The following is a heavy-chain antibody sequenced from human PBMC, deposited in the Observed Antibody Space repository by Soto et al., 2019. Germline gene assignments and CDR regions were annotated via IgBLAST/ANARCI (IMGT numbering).Heavy chain of an antibody. J-gene: IGHJ1*01. CDR1: GDSISRGDYY. CDR3: ARDSERGSDFQL. CDR2: IYYTGTT. V-gene: IGHV4-31*03. D-gene: IGHD1-1*01. Sequence: ASETLSLTCTVSGDSISRGDYYWSWIRQHPGKGLEWIGYIYYTGTTYYNPSLESRVTISLDTSENQFSLNLNSVTAADTAVYYCARDSERGSDFQLWGQDTLVTVSS.